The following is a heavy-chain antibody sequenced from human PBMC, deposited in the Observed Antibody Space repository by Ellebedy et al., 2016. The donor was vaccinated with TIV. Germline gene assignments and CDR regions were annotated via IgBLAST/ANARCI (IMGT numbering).Heavy chain of an antibody. Sequence: PGGSLKLSCVVSGFTFSSYAMTWVRQAPGKGLEWVSTISDSATTYYADSVKGRFTISRDNAKKSLQLQMNSLRAEDTAVYYCAKDPLTGTSKDWYFDLWGRGTLVTVSS. D-gene: IGHD4-17*01. CDR3: AKDPLTGTSKDWYFDL. J-gene: IGHJ2*01. CDR2: ISDSATT. CDR1: GFTFSSYA. V-gene: IGHV3-23*01.